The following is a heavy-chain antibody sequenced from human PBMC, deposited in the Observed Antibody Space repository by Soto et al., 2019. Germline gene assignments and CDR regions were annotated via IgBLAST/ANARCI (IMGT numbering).Heavy chain of an antibody. CDR3: TTDSLFTGQLVRMDN. Sequence: GGSLRLSCGVSGLRFSDAWINWVRQAPGKGLEWVGRIKSKTDGGTTDFAAPVKGRFAISRDDSRDVVYMEMYSLKTDDTAVYFCTTDSLFTGQLVRMDNWGHGTLVTVSS. CDR2: IKSKTDGGTT. J-gene: IGHJ4*01. CDR1: GLRFSDAW. V-gene: IGHV3-15*07. D-gene: IGHD3-9*01.